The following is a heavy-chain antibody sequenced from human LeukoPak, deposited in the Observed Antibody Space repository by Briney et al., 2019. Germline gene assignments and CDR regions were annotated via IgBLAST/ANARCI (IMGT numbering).Heavy chain of an antibody. CDR2: ISGDGGST. D-gene: IGHD1-26*01. J-gene: IGHJ3*02. CDR1: GFTFDDYA. CDR3: AKLVGRELLIHDAFDI. Sequence: GGSLRLSCAASGFTFDDYAMQWVRQAPGKGLEWVSLISGDGGSTYYADSVKGRFTISRDNSKNSLYLQMNSLRTEDTALYYCAKLVGRELLIHDAFDIWGQGTMVTVSS. V-gene: IGHV3-43*02.